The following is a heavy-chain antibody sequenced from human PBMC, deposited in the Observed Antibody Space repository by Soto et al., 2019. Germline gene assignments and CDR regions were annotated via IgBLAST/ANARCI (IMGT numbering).Heavy chain of an antibody. CDR2: MNPNGGST. CDR1: GYTFTSYD. Sequence: ASVKVSCKASGYTFTSYDINWVRQAPGQGLEWMGRMNPNGGSTGYAQKFQGRVTMTRDTSTSTAYMELSSLRSEDTAVYYCARSGEIWFGDYYYYMDVWGKGTTVTVSS. V-gene: IGHV1-8*01. CDR3: ARSGEIWFGDYYYYMDV. D-gene: IGHD3-10*01. J-gene: IGHJ6*03.